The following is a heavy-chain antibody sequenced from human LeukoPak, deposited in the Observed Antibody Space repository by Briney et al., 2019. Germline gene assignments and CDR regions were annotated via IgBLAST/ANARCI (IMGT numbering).Heavy chain of an antibody. J-gene: IGHJ4*02. Sequence: WETLSLTCTVSGGSISSYYWSWIRQPPGKGLEWIGYIYYSGSTNYNPSLKSRVTISVDTSKNQFSLKLSSVTAADTAVYYCARVGIEMASIDYWGQGTLVTVSS. CDR2: IYYSGST. CDR3: ARVGIEMASIDY. V-gene: IGHV4-59*01. CDR1: GGSISSYY. D-gene: IGHD5-24*01.